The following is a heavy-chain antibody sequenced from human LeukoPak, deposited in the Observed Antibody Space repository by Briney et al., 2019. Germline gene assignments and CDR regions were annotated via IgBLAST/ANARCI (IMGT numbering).Heavy chain of an antibody. J-gene: IGHJ4*02. Sequence: GGSLRLSCAASGFTISSYGVHWVRQAPGKGLEWVAFRWYDGTKKYYADSVKGRFTISRDNSKNTLFLQMNSLKSEDTGVYYCAKDYGSGSYAYDYWGQGTLVTVSS. CDR1: GFTISSYG. D-gene: IGHD3-10*01. V-gene: IGHV3-30*02. CDR2: RWYDGTKK. CDR3: AKDYGSGSYAYDY.